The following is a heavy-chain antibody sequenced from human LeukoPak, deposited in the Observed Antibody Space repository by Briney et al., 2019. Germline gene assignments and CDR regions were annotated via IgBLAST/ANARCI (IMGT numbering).Heavy chain of an antibody. CDR2: IKSNNDGGTT. CDR1: GFTVTNAW. V-gene: IGHV3-15*01. CDR3: ARYCSGGSCYSGGMDV. J-gene: IGHJ6*02. D-gene: IGHD2-15*01. Sequence: GGSLRLSCAASGFTVTNAWMSWVRQAPGKGLEWVGHIKSNNDGGTTEYAAPVKGRFTISRDNSKNTLYLQMNSLRAEDTAVYYCARYCSGGSCYSGGMDVWGQGTTVTVSS.